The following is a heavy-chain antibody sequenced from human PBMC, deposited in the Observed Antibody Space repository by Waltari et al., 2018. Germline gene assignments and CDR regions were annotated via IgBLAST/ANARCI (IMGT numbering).Heavy chain of an antibody. CDR2: FNPNSGGT. V-gene: IGHV1-2*06. D-gene: IGHD3-16*01. CDR3: AREWGVTDNYYGMDV. CDR1: GYTFTGYY. Sequence: QVQLVQSGAEVKKPGASVKVSCKASGYTFTGYYMHWVRPDPGPGLEWMGRFNPNSGGTNYSQKFQGRVTMTRDTSISTSYMELSRLRSDDTAVYYCAREWGVTDNYYGMDVWGQGTTVTVSS. J-gene: IGHJ6*02.